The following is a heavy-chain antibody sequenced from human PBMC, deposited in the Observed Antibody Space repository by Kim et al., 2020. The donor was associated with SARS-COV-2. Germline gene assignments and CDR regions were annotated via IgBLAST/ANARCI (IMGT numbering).Heavy chain of an antibody. CDR1: GFTFDDYA. Sequence: GGSLRLSCVASGFTFDDYAMHWVRQAPGKGLEWVSGISWNSGSVGYADSVKGRFTISRDNAKNSLSLQMNSLRAEDTALYYCAKELRYRRGRSSYWYSGLLGRGTLGTVS. CDR2: ISWNSGSV. D-gene: IGHD6-19*01. CDR3: AKELRYRRGRSSYWYSGL. V-gene: IGHV3-9*01. J-gene: IGHJ2*01.